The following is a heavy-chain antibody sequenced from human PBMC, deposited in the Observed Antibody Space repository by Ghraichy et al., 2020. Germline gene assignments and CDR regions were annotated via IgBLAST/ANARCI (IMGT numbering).Heavy chain of an antibody. J-gene: IGHJ6*02. D-gene: IGHD5-12*01. CDR2: ISANGVTA. CDR1: GFSFRNYS. V-gene: IGHV3-23*01. Sequence: GGSLRLSCAASGFSFRNYSLTWVRQAPGKELEWISAISANGVTAVSAESVRGRFTVSRDNFKETLFLQMSILRAEDTVVYYCARQWLQESEFYGMDVWGQGTTVTVSS. CDR3: ARQWLQESEFYGMDV.